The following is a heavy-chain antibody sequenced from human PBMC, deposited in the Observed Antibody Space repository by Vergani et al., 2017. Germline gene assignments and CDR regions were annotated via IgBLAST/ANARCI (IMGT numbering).Heavy chain of an antibody. CDR2: IDHTGRP. CDR3: ARVNTETNGHLYYYYYMDV. V-gene: IGHV4-34*01. J-gene: IGHJ6*03. D-gene: IGHD4-11*01. Sequence: QVQLQQWGGGLLTPSETLSLTCVVNGGSFTSYHWTWIRQSPGEGLEWVGDIDHTGRPDYNPSLKSRLTMSGDKSRTQFSLTLNCVTATDTAIYFCARVNTETNGHLYYYYYMDVWGQGTAVTVS. CDR1: GGSFTSYH.